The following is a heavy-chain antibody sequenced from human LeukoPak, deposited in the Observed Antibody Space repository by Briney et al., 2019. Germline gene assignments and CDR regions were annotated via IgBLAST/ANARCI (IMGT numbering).Heavy chain of an antibody. D-gene: IGHD6-19*01. Sequence: GGSLRLSCAASGFTFSSYAMHWVRQAPGKGLEWVAVISYDGSNKYYADSVKGRFTISRDNAKNSLYLQMNSLRDEDTAVYYCARDQSSGWNVFDYWGQGTLVTVSS. CDR3: ARDQSSGWNVFDY. CDR2: ISYDGSNK. J-gene: IGHJ4*02. V-gene: IGHV3-30-3*01. CDR1: GFTFSSYA.